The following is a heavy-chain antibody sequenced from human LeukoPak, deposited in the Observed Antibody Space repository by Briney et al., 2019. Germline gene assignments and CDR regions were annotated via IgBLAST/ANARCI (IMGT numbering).Heavy chain of an antibody. CDR1: GGSISIYY. CDR2: IYYSGST. Sequence: SETLSLTCTVSGGSISIYYWSWIRQPPEKRPECIGYIYYSGSTNYNPSLKGRVTISVDTSKNQFSLKLSSVAAADTAVYYCARDTIREMATIGAFDIWGQGTMVTVSS. D-gene: IGHD5-24*01. V-gene: IGHV4-59*01. CDR3: ARDTIREMATIGAFDI. J-gene: IGHJ3*02.